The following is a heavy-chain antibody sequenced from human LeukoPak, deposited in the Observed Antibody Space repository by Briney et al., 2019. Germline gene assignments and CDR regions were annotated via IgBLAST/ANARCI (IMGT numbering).Heavy chain of an antibody. CDR3: AKEGVFMVRGIMSY. J-gene: IGHJ4*02. D-gene: IGHD3-10*01. CDR1: GFTFSSYS. V-gene: IGHV3-23*01. Sequence: GGSLRLSCAASGFTFSSYSINWVRQAPGKGLEWVSAISGSGGSTYYADSVKGRFTISRDNSKNTLYLQMNSLRAEDTAVYYCAKEGVFMVRGIMSYWGQGTLVTVSS. CDR2: ISGSGGST.